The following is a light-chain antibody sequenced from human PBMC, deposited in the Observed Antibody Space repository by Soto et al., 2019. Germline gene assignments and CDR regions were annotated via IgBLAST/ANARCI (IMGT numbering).Light chain of an antibody. CDR2: GNS. CDR1: SSNIGAGYD. J-gene: IGLJ2*01. V-gene: IGLV1-40*01. CDR3: QSYDSSLSGYVV. Sequence: QLVLTQPPSVSGAPGQRVTISCTGSSSNIGAGYDVHWYQQLPGTPPKLLIYGNSNRPSGVPDRISGSKSGTSASLAITGLQDEDEADYYCQSYDSSLSGYVVFGGGTKLTVL.